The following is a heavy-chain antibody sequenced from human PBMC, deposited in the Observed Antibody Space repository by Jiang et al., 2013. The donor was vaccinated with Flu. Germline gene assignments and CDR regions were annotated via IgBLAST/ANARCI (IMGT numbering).Heavy chain of an antibody. CDR1: GYSISSGDY. CDR3: ARRADYCSGGSCYSYFDY. CDR2: IYHSGST. D-gene: IGHD2-15*01. J-gene: IGHJ4*02. V-gene: IGHV4-38-2*02. Sequence: GPGLVKPSETLSLTCTVSGYSISSGDYWGWIRQPPGKGLEWIGSIYHSGSTYYNPSLKSRVTISVDTSKNQFSLKLSSVTAADTAVYYCARRADYCSGGSCYSYFDYWGQGTLVTVSS.